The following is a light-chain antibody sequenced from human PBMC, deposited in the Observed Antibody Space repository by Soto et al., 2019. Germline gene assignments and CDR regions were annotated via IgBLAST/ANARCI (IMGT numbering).Light chain of an antibody. CDR2: AAS. CDR1: QSVRSN. CDR3: QHYNNWPLSWT. V-gene: IGKV3-15*01. Sequence: EIVMTQSPATLSVSPGERATLSCRASQSVRSNLAWYQQKPGQAPRLLIYAASTRATGFPARFSGSGSGAEFTLTISSLQSEDSAVYYCQHYNNWPLSWTFGQGTKVEIK. J-gene: IGKJ1*01.